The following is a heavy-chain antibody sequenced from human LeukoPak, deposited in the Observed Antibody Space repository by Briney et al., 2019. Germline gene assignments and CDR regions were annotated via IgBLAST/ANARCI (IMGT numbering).Heavy chain of an antibody. V-gene: IGHV3-23*01. CDR2: ISHSGGGA. J-gene: IGHJ5*02. D-gene: IGHD2-2*01. CDR1: GFTFSNYA. Sequence: GGSLRLSCAASGFTFSNYAMTWGRQAPGEGLEWVSAISHSGGGAYYADSVKGRFTISRDNSKNTLYLQMNSLRAEDTAVYYCAKGREPYCGSTSCLNWFDPWGQGTLVTVSS. CDR3: AKGREPYCGSTSCLNWFDP.